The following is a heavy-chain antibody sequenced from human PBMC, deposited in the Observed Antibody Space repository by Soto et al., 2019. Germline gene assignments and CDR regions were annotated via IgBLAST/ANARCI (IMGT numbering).Heavy chain of an antibody. CDR1: GGSISSSSW. CDR2: IFESGAT. Sequence: QVQLQESGPGLVKPSGTLSLTCAVSGGSISSSSWWTWVRQSPGKGLEWIGEIFESGATNYNPSLKRRLTMSVDKSKNQFSRNLSSLTAADTAVYFCTTSHAGELNNWGQGTLVTVSS. CDR3: TTSHAGELNN. D-gene: IGHD1-7*01. J-gene: IGHJ4*02. V-gene: IGHV4-4*02.